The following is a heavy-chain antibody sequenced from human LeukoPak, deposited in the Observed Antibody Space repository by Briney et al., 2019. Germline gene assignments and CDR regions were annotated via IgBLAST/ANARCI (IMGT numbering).Heavy chain of an antibody. V-gene: IGHV3-33*01. CDR2: VWFDGSKK. CDR1: GFTFSSYG. CDR3: ARGVDYYDSSGTIDY. J-gene: IGHJ4*02. D-gene: IGHD3-22*01. Sequence: RGSLRLSCAASGFTFSSYGMHWVRQAPGKGLEWVAVVWFDGSKKYSADSVKGRITISRDDSKNTLYLQMNSLRAEDTAVYYCARGVDYYDSSGTIDYWGQGTLVTVSS.